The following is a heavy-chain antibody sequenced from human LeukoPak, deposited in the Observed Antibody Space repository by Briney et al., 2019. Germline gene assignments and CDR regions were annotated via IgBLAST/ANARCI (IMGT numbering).Heavy chain of an antibody. J-gene: IGHJ4*02. V-gene: IGHV3-9*01. CDR2: ISWNSGSI. CDR1: GFTFDDYA. Sequence: QAGGSLRLSCAASGFTFDDYAMHWVRQAPGKGLEWVSGISWNSGSIGYADSVKGRFTISRDNAKNSLYLQMNSLRAEDTALYYCAKDTGYSSGWYDYWGQGTLVTASS. D-gene: IGHD6-19*01. CDR3: AKDTGYSSGWYDY.